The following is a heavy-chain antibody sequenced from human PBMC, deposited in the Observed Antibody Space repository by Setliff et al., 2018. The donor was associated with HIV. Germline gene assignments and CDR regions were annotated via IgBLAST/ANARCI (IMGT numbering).Heavy chain of an antibody. CDR1: GFTLSDHY. CDR3: ATERAGPWGNYNYYYMDV. Sequence: GGSLRLSCAASGFTLSDHYMDWVRQAPGKGPEWFGRIRPKGKSSTTEYAASVKGRFIMSRDDSKNSLYLQMNSLKTEDTAVYYCATERAGPWGNYNYYYMDVWGRGTTVTVSS. V-gene: IGHV3-72*01. J-gene: IGHJ6*03. D-gene: IGHD3-16*01. CDR2: IRPKGKSSTT.